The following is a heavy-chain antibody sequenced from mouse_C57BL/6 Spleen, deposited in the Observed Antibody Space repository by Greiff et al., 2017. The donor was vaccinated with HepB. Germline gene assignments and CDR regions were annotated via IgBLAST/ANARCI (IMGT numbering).Heavy chain of an antibody. V-gene: IGHV2-2*01. D-gene: IGHD2-5*01. J-gene: IGHJ1*03. CDR2: IWSGGST. CDR1: GFSLTSYG. Sequence: VQLQQSGPGLVQPSQSLSITCTVSGFSLTSYGVHWVRQSPGKGLEWLGVIWSGGSTDYNAAFISRLSISKDNSKSQVFFKMNSLQADDTAIYYCASAYYSNFWYFDVWGTGTTVTVSS. CDR3: ASAYYSNFWYFDV.